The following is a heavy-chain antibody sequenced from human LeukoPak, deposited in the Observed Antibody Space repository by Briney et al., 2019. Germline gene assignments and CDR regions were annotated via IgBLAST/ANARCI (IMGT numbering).Heavy chain of an antibody. D-gene: IGHD3-10*01. V-gene: IGHV1-18*01. CDR3: AKGLWFGDY. J-gene: IGHJ4*02. Sequence: ASVKVSCKASGYTFTSYGISWVRQAPGQGLERMGWINSYKGNTKYAQKLQGRVTMTTDTSTNTAYMDLRSLRSDDTAVYYCAKGLWFGDYWGQGTLVTVSS. CDR2: INSYKGNT. CDR1: GYTFTSYG.